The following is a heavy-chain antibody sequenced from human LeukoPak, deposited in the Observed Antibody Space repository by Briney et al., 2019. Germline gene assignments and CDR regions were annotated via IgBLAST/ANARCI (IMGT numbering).Heavy chain of an antibody. J-gene: IGHJ4*02. CDR3: ARGGGGYYVSY. V-gene: IGHV3-23*01. D-gene: IGHD3-10*02. Sequence: PGGSLRLSCVASGFTFSNYGMNWVRQAPGKGLEWVSGIVGSGVTTYYADSVKGRFTISRDNAKNSLYLQMNSLRAEDTAVYYCARGGGGYYVSYWGQGTLVTVSS. CDR1: GFTFSNYG. CDR2: IVGSGVTT.